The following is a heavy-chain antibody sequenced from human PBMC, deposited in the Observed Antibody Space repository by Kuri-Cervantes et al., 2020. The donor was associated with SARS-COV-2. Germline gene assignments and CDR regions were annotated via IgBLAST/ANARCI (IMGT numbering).Heavy chain of an antibody. Sequence: GESLKISCAASGFTFSSYWMSWVRQAPGKGLEWVANIKQDGSEKYYVDSVKVRFTISRDNAKNSLYLQMNSLRAEDTAVYYCARDGYCSSTSCYSYYYYMDVWGKGTTVTVSS. J-gene: IGHJ6*03. V-gene: IGHV3-7*01. D-gene: IGHD2-2*03. CDR3: ARDGYCSSTSCYSYYYYMDV. CDR1: GFTFSSYW. CDR2: IKQDGSEK.